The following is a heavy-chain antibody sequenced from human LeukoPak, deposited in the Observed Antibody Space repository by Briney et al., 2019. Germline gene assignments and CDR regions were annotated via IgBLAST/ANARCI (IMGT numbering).Heavy chain of an antibody. CDR2: INYSGST. Sequence: SETLSLTCAVYGVSFSGYYWSWIRQPPGKGLEWIGEINYSGSTNYSPSLKSRVTISVDTSKNQFSLKLSSVTAAGTAVYYCARGRDFIVATNWFDPWGQGTLATVSS. J-gene: IGHJ5*02. CDR3: ARGRDFIVATNWFDP. V-gene: IGHV4-34*01. D-gene: IGHD5-12*01. CDR1: GVSFSGYY.